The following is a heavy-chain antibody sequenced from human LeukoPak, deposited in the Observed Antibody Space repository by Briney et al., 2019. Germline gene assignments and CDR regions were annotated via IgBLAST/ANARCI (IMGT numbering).Heavy chain of an antibody. V-gene: IGHV4-34*01. J-gene: IGHJ5*02. CDR1: GGSFSGYY. D-gene: IGHD2-2*01. CDR3: ARGPHRVVVPAATPNWFDP. CDR2: INHSGST. Sequence: SETLCLTCAVYGGSFSGYYWSWIRQPPGKGLEWIGEINHSGSTNYNPSLKSRVTISVDTSKNQFSLKLSSVTAADTAVYYCARGPHRVVVPAATPNWFDPWGQGTLVTVSS.